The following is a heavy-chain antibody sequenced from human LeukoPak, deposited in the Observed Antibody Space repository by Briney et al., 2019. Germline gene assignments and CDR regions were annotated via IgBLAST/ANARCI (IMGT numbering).Heavy chain of an antibody. V-gene: IGHV3-43D*03. Sequence: GGSLRLSCAASGFTFSSYWMHWVRQAPRKGLEWVSLISWDGGSTYYADSVKGRFTISRDNSKNSLYLQMNSLRAEDTALYYCAKDGYKSSYYYYYMDVWGKGTTVTVSS. CDR3: AKDGYKSSYYYYYMDV. J-gene: IGHJ6*03. CDR1: GFTFSSYW. CDR2: ISWDGGST. D-gene: IGHD5-24*01.